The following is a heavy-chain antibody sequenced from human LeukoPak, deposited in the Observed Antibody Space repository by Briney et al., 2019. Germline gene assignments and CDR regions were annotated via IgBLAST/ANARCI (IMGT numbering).Heavy chain of an antibody. CDR2: INTDGSST. CDR1: GFTFSTYW. D-gene: IGHD3-10*01. J-gene: IGHJ4*02. V-gene: IGHV3-74*01. Sequence: GGSLRLSCAASGFTFSTYWMHWVRQAPGKGLVWVSRINTDGSSTTYADSVKGRFTISRDNAKNTLYLQMNSLRAEDTAVYYCARSGGLIDYWGQGTLVTVSS. CDR3: ARSGGLIDY.